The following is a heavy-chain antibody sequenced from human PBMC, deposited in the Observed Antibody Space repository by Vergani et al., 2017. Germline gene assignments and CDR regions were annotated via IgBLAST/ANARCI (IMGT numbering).Heavy chain of an antibody. J-gene: IGHJ5*02. CDR2: IYTSGST. CDR3: ARDTHCSSTSCHGWFDP. D-gene: IGHD2-2*01. V-gene: IGHV4-4*07. Sequence: QVQLQESGPGLVKPSETLSLTCTVSGGSISSYYWSWIRQPAGKGLEWIGRIYTSGSTNYNPSHKSRVTMSVDTSKNQFSLKLSSVTAADTAVYYCARDTHCSSTSCHGWFDPWGQGTLVTVSS. CDR1: GGSISSYY.